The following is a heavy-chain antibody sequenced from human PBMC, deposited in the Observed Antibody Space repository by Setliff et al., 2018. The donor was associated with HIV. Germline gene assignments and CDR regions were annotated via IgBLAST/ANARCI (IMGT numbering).Heavy chain of an antibody. J-gene: IGHJ2*01. CDR1: GYSLSSDYY. D-gene: IGHD3-10*01. CDR3: AREGGQGYSGSGSFYHRNFDL. V-gene: IGHV4-38-2*02. CDR2: IYHSGST. Sequence: SETLSLTCAVSGYSLSSDYYWGWIRQPPGKGLEWIASIYHSGSTYYNPSLKSRVIISVDTSKDQFSLKLTSMTAADTAVYYCAREGGQGYSGSGSFYHRNFDLWGRGTLVTVSS.